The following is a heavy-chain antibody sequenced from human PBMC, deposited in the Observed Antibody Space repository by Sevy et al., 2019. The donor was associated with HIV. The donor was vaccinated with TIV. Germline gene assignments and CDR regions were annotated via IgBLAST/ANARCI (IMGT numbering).Heavy chain of an antibody. CDR3: ASSNYYGSGSYYTWVLGKNTYYYYGMDV. D-gene: IGHD3-10*01. CDR2: IYYSGST. J-gene: IGHJ6*02. V-gene: IGHV4-59*13. Sequence: SETLSLTCTVSGGSISSYYWSWIRQPPGKGLEWIGYIYYSGSTNYNPSLKSRVTISVDTSKNQFYLKLSSVTAADTAVYYCASSNYYGSGSYYTWVLGKNTYYYYGMDVWGQGTTVTVSS. CDR1: GGSISSYY.